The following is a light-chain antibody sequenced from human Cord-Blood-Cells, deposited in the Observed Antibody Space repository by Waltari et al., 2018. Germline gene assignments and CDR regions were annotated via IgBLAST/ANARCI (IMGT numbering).Light chain of an antibody. CDR3: QQYNSWPS. J-gene: IGKJ4*01. V-gene: IGKV3-15*01. Sequence: IVMTQSPATLSVSPGERATLSCRASQSVSSNLAWYQQKPGQAPRLLIYGASTRATGSPARYSGSGSGTEFTLTISSLQSEDFAVYSCQQYNSWPSFGGGTKVEIK. CDR1: QSVSSN. CDR2: GAS.